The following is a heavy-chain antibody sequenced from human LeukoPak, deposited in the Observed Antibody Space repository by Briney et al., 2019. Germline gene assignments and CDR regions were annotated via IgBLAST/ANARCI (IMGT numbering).Heavy chain of an antibody. V-gene: IGHV3-7*04. D-gene: IGHD4-4*01. CDR2: IKQDGSEK. CDR1: GFTFSSYW. J-gene: IGHJ3*02. Sequence: PGGSLRLSCAASGFTFSSYWMSWVRQAPGKGLEWVANIKQDGSEKYYVDSVKGRFTISRDNAKNSLYLQMNSLRAEDTAVYYCARGPHVTPFSFFAFDIWGQGTMVTVSS. CDR3: ARGPHVTPFSFFAFDI.